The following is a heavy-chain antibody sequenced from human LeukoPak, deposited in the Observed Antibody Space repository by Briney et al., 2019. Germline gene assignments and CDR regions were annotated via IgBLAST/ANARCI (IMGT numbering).Heavy chain of an antibody. CDR1: GGSISSSSYY. J-gene: IGHJ4*02. CDR2: IYYSGST. Sequence: SETLSLTCTVSGGSISSSSYYWGWIRQPPGKGLEWIGNIYYSGSTYYNPSLKSRVTISVDTSKNQFSLKLSSVTAADTAVYYCARADRLGAALLASFDYWGQGALVTVSS. D-gene: IGHD3-16*01. V-gene: IGHV4-39*07. CDR3: ARADRLGAALLASFDY.